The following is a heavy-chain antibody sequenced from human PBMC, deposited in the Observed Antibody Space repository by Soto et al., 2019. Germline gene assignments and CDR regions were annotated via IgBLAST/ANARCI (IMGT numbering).Heavy chain of an antibody. CDR3: ARADYYYDSSGYPRPWFDP. CDR2: IYYSGST. J-gene: IGHJ5*02. D-gene: IGHD3-22*01. V-gene: IGHV4-39*01. Sequence: SETLSLTCTVSGGSISSSSYYWGWIRQPPGKGLEWIGSIYYSGSTYYNPSLKSRVTISVDTSKNQFSLKLSSVTAADTAVYYCARADYYYDSSGYPRPWFDPWGQGTLVTVSS. CDR1: GGSISSSSYY.